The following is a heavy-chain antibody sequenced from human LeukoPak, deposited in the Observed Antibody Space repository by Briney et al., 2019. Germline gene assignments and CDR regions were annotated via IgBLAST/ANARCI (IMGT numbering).Heavy chain of an antibody. Sequence: PGGSLRLSCAASGFAFDDYAMHWVQQAPGKGLEWVSGISWNSGSIGYADSVKGRFTISRDNSKNTLYLQMNSLRSEDTAVYYCARDLAVSYDILTGYTAGFDYWGQGTLVTVSS. CDR3: ARDLAVSYDILTGYTAGFDY. CDR1: GFAFDDYA. V-gene: IGHV3-9*01. CDR2: ISWNSGSI. J-gene: IGHJ4*02. D-gene: IGHD3-9*01.